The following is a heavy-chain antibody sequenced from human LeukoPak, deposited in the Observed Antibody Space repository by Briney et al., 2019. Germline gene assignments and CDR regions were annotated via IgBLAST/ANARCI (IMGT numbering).Heavy chain of an antibody. Sequence: GGSLRLSCAASGFTFSSNAMHWVRQAPGKGLEWVAVISYDGSNKYYADSVKGRFTISRDNSKNTLYLQMNSLRAEDTAVYYCARGSYGSGSFLSSDYWGQGTLVTVSS. CDR2: ISYDGSNK. J-gene: IGHJ4*02. CDR3: ARGSYGSGSFLSSDY. D-gene: IGHD3-10*01. CDR1: GFTFSSNA. V-gene: IGHV3-30-3*01.